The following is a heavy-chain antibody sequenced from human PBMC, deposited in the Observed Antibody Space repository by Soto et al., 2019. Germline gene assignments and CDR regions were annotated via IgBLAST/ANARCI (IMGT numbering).Heavy chain of an antibody. CDR2: ISAYNGNT. V-gene: IGHV1-18*01. J-gene: IGHJ5*02. CDR1: GYTFTSYG. CDR3: ARTYYYGSGSNWGHWFDP. Sequence: ASVKVSCKASGYTFTSYGISWVRQAPGQGLEWMGWISAYNGNTNYAQKLQGRVTMTTDTSTSTAYMELRSLRSDDTAVYYCARTYYYGSGSNWGHWFDPWGQGTLVTVSS. D-gene: IGHD3-10*01.